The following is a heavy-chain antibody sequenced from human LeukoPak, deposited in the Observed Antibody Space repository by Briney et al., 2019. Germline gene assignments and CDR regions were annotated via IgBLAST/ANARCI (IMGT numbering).Heavy chain of an antibody. CDR2: TLYDGSS. CDR1: GGSIISSSHY. J-gene: IGHJ4*02. V-gene: IGHV4-39*01. Sequence: PSETLSLTCTISGGSIISSSHYWGWIRQPPGKGLEWIGSVIGSTLYDGSSGYNPSLNSRLTISVGTSKNQFSLRLRSVTAADTAIYFCASLAMIGAAGRGYLDNWGQGTLVTVSS. D-gene: IGHD6-25*01. CDR3: ASLAMIGAAGRGYLDN.